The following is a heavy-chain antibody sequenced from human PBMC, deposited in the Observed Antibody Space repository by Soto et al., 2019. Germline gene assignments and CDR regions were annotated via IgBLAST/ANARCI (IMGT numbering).Heavy chain of an antibody. CDR2: IIPILGIA. D-gene: IGHD3-3*01. J-gene: IGHJ5*02. V-gene: IGHV1-69*04. Sequence: ASVKVSCKASGGTFSSYTISWVRQAPGQGLEWMGRIIPILGIANYAQKFQGRVTITADKSTSTAYMERSSLRAEDTAVYYCARELRFLEWLGGWFDLWGQGTLVTVSS. CDR3: ARELRFLEWLGGWFDL. CDR1: GGTFSSYT.